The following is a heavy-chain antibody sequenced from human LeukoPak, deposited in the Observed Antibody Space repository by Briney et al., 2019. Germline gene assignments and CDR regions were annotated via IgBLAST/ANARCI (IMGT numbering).Heavy chain of an antibody. J-gene: IGHJ4*02. CDR1: GGSFSGYY. D-gene: IGHD2-2*01. V-gene: IGHV4-34*01. CDR2: INHSGST. CDR3: ARAAGGYCSSTSCPLDY. Sequence: SETLSLTCAVYGGSFSGYYWNWVRQPPGKGLEWIGEINHSGSTNYNPSLKSRVTISLDTSKSQFSLKLSSVTAADTAVYYCARAAGGYCSSTSCPLDYWGQGTLVTVSS.